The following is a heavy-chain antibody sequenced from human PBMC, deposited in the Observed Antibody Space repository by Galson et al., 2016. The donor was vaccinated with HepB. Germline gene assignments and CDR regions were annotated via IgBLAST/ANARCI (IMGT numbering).Heavy chain of an antibody. J-gene: IGHJ4*02. CDR3: AKDGRIYCSSASCHDHFHY. CDR2: IWYDGSNK. Sequence: SLRLSCAASGFTFSSYGMHWVRQAPGKGLEWVALIWYDGSNKYYADSVKGPFTISRDNSKNTLYLQMNSLRAEDTAVYYCAKDGRIYCSSASCHDHFHYWGQGTLVTVSS. V-gene: IGHV3-33*06. D-gene: IGHD2-2*01. CDR1: GFTFSSYG.